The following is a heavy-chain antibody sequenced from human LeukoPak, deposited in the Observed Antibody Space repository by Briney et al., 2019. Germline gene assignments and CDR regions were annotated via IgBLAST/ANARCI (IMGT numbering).Heavy chain of an antibody. D-gene: IGHD4-17*01. V-gene: IGHV3-23*01. CDR2: IRGSDGST. CDR3: AKDVYGDYGGLDY. CDR1: GFPFSTYA. Sequence: GGSLRLSCAASGFPFSTYAMSWVRQAPGKGLEWVSSIRGSDGSTYYADSVKGRFAISRDNSKNTLYLQVNSLRAEGTAVYYCAKDVYGDYGGLDYWGQGTLVTVSS. J-gene: IGHJ4*02.